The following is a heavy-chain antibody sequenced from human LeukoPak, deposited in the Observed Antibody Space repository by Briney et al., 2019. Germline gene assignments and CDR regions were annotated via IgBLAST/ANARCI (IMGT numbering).Heavy chain of an antibody. CDR3: ARAEYDFWSGYYMKWFDP. CDR1: GGSISSSNYY. D-gene: IGHD3-3*01. J-gene: IGHJ5*02. Sequence: PSETLSLTCTVSGGSISSSNYYWGWIRQPPGKGLEWMGSIHYSGNTFYNPSLKSRVTISEDTSKNQFSLKLSSVTAADTAVYYCARAEYDFWSGYYMKWFDPWGQGTLVTVSS. CDR2: IHYSGNT. V-gene: IGHV4-39*07.